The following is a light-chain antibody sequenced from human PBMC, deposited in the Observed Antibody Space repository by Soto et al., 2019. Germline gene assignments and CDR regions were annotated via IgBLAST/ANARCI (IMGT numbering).Light chain of an antibody. J-gene: IGKJ1*01. V-gene: IGKV1-39*01. CDR2: AAS. CDR3: QQSYSTPVT. CDR1: RGIDIY. Sequence: IQVANSPSSLSASVGDRVAITCRASRGIDIYLNWYHQKPGKAPKLLIYAASNLQTGVPSRFSGSGSGTDFTLTISSLQPEDVATYYCQQSYSTPVTFGQGTKVDTK.